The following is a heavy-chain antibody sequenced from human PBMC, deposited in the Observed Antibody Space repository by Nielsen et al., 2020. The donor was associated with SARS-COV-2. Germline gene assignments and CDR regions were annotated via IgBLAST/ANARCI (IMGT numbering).Heavy chain of an antibody. CDR3: ATSLVAAIFGVLDY. V-gene: IGHV1-69*13. Sequence: SVKVSCKASGGTFSNYAISWVRQAPGQGLEWIGGIIPIFRTPKYAQKFQGRVTITADESTTTAYMDLSSLRSEDTAVYYCATSLVAAIFGVLDYWGPGTLVTVSS. CDR2: IIPIFRTP. D-gene: IGHD3-3*01. CDR1: GGTFSNYA. J-gene: IGHJ4*02.